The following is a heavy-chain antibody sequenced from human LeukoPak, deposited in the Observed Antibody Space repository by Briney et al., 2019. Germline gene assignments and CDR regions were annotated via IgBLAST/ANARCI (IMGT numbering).Heavy chain of an antibody. D-gene: IGHD6-13*01. Sequence: ASVKVSCKASGYTFTSYYMHWVRQATGQGLEWMGWMNPNSGNTGYAQKFQGRVTITRNTSISTAYMELSSLRSEDTAVYYCARGRSSSLGAFDIWGQGTMVTVSS. J-gene: IGHJ3*02. V-gene: IGHV1-8*03. CDR3: ARGRSSSLGAFDI. CDR1: GYTFTSYY. CDR2: MNPNSGNT.